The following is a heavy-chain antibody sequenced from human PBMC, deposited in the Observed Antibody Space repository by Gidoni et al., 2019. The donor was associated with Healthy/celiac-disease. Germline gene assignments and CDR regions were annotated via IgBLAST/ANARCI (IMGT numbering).Heavy chain of an antibody. J-gene: IGHJ4*02. D-gene: IGHD3-10*01. V-gene: IGHV4-31*03. CDR2: IYYSGST. CDR1: GGPISSGGYY. Sequence: QVQLQESGPGLVKPSQTLSLTCTFSGGPISSGGYYWSWIRQHPGKGLEWIGYIYYSGSTYYNPSLKSRVTISVDTSKNQFSLKLSSVTAADTAVYYCARRGDRGVIIFDYWGQGTLVTVSS. CDR3: ARRGDRGVIIFDY.